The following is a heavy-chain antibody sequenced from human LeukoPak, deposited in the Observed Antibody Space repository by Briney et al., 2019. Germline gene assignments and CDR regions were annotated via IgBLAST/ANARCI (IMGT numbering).Heavy chain of an antibody. Sequence: SETLSLTCTVSGGSISSYYWSWIRQPPGKGLEWIGYIYYSGSTNYNPSLKSRVTISVDTSKNQFSLKLRSVTAADTAVYYCARGYSSGYGGPFEYFQHWGQGTLVTVSS. CDR2: IYYSGST. CDR1: GGSISSYY. V-gene: IGHV4-59*01. CDR3: ARGYSSGYGGPFEYFQH. J-gene: IGHJ1*01. D-gene: IGHD6-19*01.